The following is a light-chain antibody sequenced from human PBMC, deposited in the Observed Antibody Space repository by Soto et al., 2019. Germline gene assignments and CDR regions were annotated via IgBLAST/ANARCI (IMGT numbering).Light chain of an antibody. CDR2: AAS. CDR3: QKYSSVIN. Sequence: DIQMTQSPSSLSASVGDRVTITCRASQGISNFLAWYQQKPGKVPKLLISAASTLQSGVPSRFSGSGSGTDFTLTITSLQPEDVATYYCQKYSSVINFGHGTRLELK. V-gene: IGKV1-27*01. CDR1: QGISNF. J-gene: IGKJ5*01.